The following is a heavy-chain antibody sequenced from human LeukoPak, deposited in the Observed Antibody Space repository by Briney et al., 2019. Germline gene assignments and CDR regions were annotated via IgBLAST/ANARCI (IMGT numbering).Heavy chain of an antibody. CDR2: LYSGGST. D-gene: IGHD5-24*01. Sequence: GSLRLSCAASGFTVSGNYMSWVRQAPGKGLEWVSLLYSGGSTYYADSVKGRFSISRDNSKNTLYLQMNSLRAEDTAVYYCASRDKGYYYGMDVWGQGTTVTASS. V-gene: IGHV3-66*01. J-gene: IGHJ6*02. CDR1: GFTVSGNY. CDR3: ASRDKGYYYGMDV.